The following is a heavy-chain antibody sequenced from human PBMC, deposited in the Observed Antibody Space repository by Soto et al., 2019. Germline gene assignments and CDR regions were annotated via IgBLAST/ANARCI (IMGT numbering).Heavy chain of an antibody. CDR1: GYTLTELS. J-gene: IGHJ4*02. D-gene: IGHD1-7*01. Sequence: ASVKVSCKVSGYTLTELSMHWVRQAPGKGLEWMGGFDPEDGETIYAQKFQGRVTMTEDTSTDTAYMELSSLRSEDTAVYYCATSYTLTGTFDYWGQGTLVTVSS. CDR3: ATSYTLTGTFDY. CDR2: FDPEDGET. V-gene: IGHV1-24*01.